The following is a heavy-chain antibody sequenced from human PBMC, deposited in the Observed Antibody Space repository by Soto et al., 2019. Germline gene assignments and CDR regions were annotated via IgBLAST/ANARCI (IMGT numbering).Heavy chain of an antibody. Sequence: QGQLQESGPGLVRPSEALSLTCTVSGASTTSYYWSWIRQSSGKGLEWIGYIHYSGSTNYNPSLESRVTMSIDTSESQFSLRLRSLTAADTAVYYCARLDYYYYLDVWGKGTAVTVSS. V-gene: IGHV4-59*12. CDR1: GASTTSYY. J-gene: IGHJ6*03. CDR2: IHYSGST. CDR3: ARLDYYYYLDV.